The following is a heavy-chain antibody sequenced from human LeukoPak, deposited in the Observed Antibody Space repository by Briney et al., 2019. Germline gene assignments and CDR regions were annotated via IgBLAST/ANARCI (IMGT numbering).Heavy chain of an antibody. CDR3: ARDFSHYVDY. V-gene: IGHV3-33*08. J-gene: IGHJ4*02. CDR1: GFTFSRYA. Sequence: PGGSLRLSCAASGFTFSRYAMHWVRQAPGKGLEWMAFIWDDGTNQYYADSVKGRFTISRDNSKNTLYLQMNSLRAEGTAVYYCARDFSHYVDYWARESWSPSPQ. CDR2: IWDDGTNQ. D-gene: IGHD2/OR15-2a*01.